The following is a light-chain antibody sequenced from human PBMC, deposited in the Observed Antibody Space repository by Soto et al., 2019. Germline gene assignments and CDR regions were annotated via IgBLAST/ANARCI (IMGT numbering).Light chain of an antibody. CDR3: QSYDSTLSARSV. CDR1: SSNIGANYD. Sequence: QSVLTQPPSVSGAPGQRVTISCTGSSSNIGANYDVHWYQHRPGTAPKLLIFGNNNRPSGVPDRFSGSKSGTSASLAITGLQAEDEGDYYCQSYDSTLSARSVFGTGTKVTV. V-gene: IGLV1-40*01. CDR2: GNN. J-gene: IGLJ1*01.